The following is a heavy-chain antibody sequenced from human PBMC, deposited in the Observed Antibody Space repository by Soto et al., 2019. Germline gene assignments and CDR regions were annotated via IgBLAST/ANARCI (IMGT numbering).Heavy chain of an antibody. CDR1: GFTFSSYG. J-gene: IGHJ1*01. Sequence: QVQLVESGGGVVQPGRSLRLSCAASGFTFSSYGMHWVRQAPGKGLEWVAVISYDGSDKYYADSVKGRFTISRDNSNNTLYLEMDSLRAEDTAVYYCANGVVVATTCFQHWGQGTLVTVSS. V-gene: IGHV3-30*18. D-gene: IGHD2-15*01. CDR2: ISYDGSDK. CDR3: ANGVVVATTCFQH.